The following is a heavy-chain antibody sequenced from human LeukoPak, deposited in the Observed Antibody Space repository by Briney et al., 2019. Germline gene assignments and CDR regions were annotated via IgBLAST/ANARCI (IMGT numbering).Heavy chain of an antibody. V-gene: IGHV4-34*01. CDR1: GGSFSGYY. Sequence: PSETLSLTCAVYGGSFSGYYWSWIRQPPGKGLEWIGEINHSGSTNYSPSLKSRVTMSVDTSKKQFSLILSSVTAADTAVYYCARGQFQRDYWGQGTLVTVS. J-gene: IGHJ4*02. CDR2: INHSGST. CDR3: ARGQFQRDY.